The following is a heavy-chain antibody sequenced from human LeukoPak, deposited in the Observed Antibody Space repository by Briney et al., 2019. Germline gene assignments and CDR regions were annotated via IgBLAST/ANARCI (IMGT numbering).Heavy chain of an antibody. CDR3: VKQRGGSATGTTPYFDY. CDR2: ISGSGGST. Sequence: GGSLRLSCAASGFTFSSYAMSWVRQAPGKGLEWVSAISGSGGSTYYADSVKGRFTISRDNSKNTLYLQMSSLRAEDTAVYYCVKQRGGSATGTTPYFDYWGQGTLVTVSS. J-gene: IGHJ4*02. CDR1: GFTFSSYA. D-gene: IGHD1-1*01. V-gene: IGHV3-23*01.